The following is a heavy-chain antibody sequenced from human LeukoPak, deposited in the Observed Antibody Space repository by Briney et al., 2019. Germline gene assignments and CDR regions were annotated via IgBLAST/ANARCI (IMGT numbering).Heavy chain of an antibody. CDR2: IYYSGST. J-gene: IGHJ4*02. CDR3: ARVSEYCSGGSCYLDY. V-gene: IGHV4-59*01. CDR1: GGSISSYY. Sequence: SETLSLTCTVSGGSISSYYWSWIRQPPGKGLEWIGYIYYSGSTNYSPSLKSRVTISVDTSKNQFSLKLSSVTAADTAVYYCARVSEYCSGGSCYLDYWGQGTLVTVSS. D-gene: IGHD2-15*01.